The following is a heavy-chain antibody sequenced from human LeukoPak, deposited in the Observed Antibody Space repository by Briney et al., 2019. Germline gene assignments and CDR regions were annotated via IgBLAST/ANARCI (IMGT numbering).Heavy chain of an antibody. Sequence: ASVKVSCKASGYTFTSHAMHWVRQAPGQRLEWMGWINAGNGNTKYSQKFQGRVTITRDTSASTAYMELSSLRSEDTAVYYCARAGWWQLAYFDYWGQGTLATVSS. V-gene: IGHV1-3*01. D-gene: IGHD2-15*01. CDR2: INAGNGNT. CDR3: ARAGWWQLAYFDY. J-gene: IGHJ4*02. CDR1: GYTFTSHA.